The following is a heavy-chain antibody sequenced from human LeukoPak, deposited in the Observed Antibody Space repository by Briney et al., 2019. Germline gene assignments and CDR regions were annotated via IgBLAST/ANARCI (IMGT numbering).Heavy chain of an antibody. D-gene: IGHD6-19*01. V-gene: IGHV4-31*03. CDR3: ARGQSSGWSEDY. J-gene: IGHJ4*02. Sequence: NTSETRSFPCIVSGGSISSGGYYWSWIRKPPGKGLEWIGYIYYSGSTYYNPSLKSRVTISVDTSKNQFSLKLSSVTAADTAVYYCARGQSSGWSEDYWGQGTLVTVSS. CDR2: IYYSGST. CDR1: GGSISSGGYY.